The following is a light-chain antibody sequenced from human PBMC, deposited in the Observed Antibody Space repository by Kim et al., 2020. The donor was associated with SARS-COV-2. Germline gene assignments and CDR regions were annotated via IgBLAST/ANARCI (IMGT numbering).Light chain of an antibody. J-gene: IGKJ1*01. V-gene: IGKV3-20*01. Sequence: EIVLTQSPCTVSVSPGERATLSCRASQSIGGDYLSWYQQKPGQAPRLLIYGSSLRATGVPDRFSGSGSGTEFTLTISRLEAGDCAVFYCQHYGSPPRTFGPGTKVDIK. CDR1: QSIGGDY. CDR3: QHYGSPPRT. CDR2: GSS.